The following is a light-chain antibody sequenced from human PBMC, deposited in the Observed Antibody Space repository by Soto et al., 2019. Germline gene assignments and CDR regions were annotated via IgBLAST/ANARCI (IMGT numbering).Light chain of an antibody. V-gene: IGKV1-5*03. CDR2: KAS. CDR1: QSISSW. J-gene: IGKJ1*01. Sequence: DIQMTQSPSTLSASVGDRVTITCRASQSISSWLAWFRQKPGKAPKLLIYKASSLESGVPSRFSGSGSGTEFTLTISSLQPDDFATYYCQQYNSYCTFGQGTKVDIK. CDR3: QQYNSYCT.